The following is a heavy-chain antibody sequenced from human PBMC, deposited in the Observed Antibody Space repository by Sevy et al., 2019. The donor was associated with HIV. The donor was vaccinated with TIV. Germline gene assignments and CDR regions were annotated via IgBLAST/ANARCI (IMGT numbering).Heavy chain of an antibody. J-gene: IGHJ4*02. V-gene: IGHV4-61*01. CDR2: VYCSGST. CDR3: ARDFSWNGLDY. CDR1: GGSISSRSYY. Sequence: SETLSLTCTVSGGSISSRSYYWSWIRQPPGKGLEWIGSVYCSGSTNYNPSLKSRVTISVDTSKNQFFLKLSSVTAADTAVYYCARDFSWNGLDYWGQGTLVTVSS. D-gene: IGHD1-1*01.